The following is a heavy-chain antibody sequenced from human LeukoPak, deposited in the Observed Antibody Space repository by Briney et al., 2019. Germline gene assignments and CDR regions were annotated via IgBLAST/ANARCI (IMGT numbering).Heavy chain of an antibody. Sequence: SETLSLTCTASGGSISSHYWSWIRQPPGKGLEWIGYVENYGRTECIPSLQSRVTSSVDTSKNQFSLKLNSVTAADRAVYYCARGVFGAYFDLWGQGTLVTVSS. V-gene: IGHV4-59*11. J-gene: IGHJ4*02. CDR1: GGSISSHY. D-gene: IGHD3-10*01. CDR3: ARGVFGAYFDL. CDR2: VENYGRT.